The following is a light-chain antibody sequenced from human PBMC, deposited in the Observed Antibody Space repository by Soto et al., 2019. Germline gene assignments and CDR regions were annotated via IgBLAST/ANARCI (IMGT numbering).Light chain of an antibody. J-gene: IGKJ2*01. V-gene: IGKV1-39*01. Sequence: DIQMTQSPSSLSASVGDRVTITCRASQSISSYLNWYQQKPGKAHKLLIYSASSLQSGVPSRFSGSGSGTDFTLTISSLQPEDFATYYCQPSYSTPQTFGQGTKLEIK. CDR2: SAS. CDR3: QPSYSTPQT. CDR1: QSISSY.